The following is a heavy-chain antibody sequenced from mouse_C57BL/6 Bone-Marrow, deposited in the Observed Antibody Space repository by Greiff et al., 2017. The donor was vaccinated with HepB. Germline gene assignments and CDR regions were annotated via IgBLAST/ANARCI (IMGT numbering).Heavy chain of an antibody. CDR2: IYPSSGNT. CDR1: GYTFTSYG. V-gene: IGHV1-81*01. Sequence: QVQLKESGAELARPGASVKLSCKASGYTFTSYGISWVKQRTGQGLEWIGEIYPSSGNTYYNEKFKGKATLTADKSSSTAYMELRSLTSEDSAVYLCAFTDYWGRGTSVTVSS. J-gene: IGHJ4*01. D-gene: IGHD1-1*01. CDR3: AFTDY.